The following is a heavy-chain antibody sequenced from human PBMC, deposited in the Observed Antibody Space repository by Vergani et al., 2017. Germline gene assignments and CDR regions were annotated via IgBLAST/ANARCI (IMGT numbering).Heavy chain of an antibody. J-gene: IGHJ4*02. CDR2: ISSSRSTI. Sequence: VQLVESGGGLVQPGGSLRLSCAASGFTFSSYNLNWVRQAPGKGLEWVSYISSSRSTIYYADSVKGRFTISRDNAKNSLYLQMNSLRDEDTAVYYCAREGIAVAGYFDYWGQGTLVTVSS. CDR3: AREGIAVAGYFDY. CDR1: GFTFSSYN. D-gene: IGHD6-19*01. V-gene: IGHV3-48*02.